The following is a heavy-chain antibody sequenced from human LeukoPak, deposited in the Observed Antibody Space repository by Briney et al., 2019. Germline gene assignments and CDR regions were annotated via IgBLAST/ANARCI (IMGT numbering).Heavy chain of an antibody. V-gene: IGHV3-30-3*01. J-gene: IGHJ4*02. D-gene: IGHD6-19*01. CDR1: GFTFSSYA. CDR3: ARDNRGNIAVAGTFDY. CDR2: ISYDGSNK. Sequence: GGSLRLSCAASGFTFSSYAMHWVRQAPGKGLEWVAVISYDGSNKYYADSVKGRFTISRDNSKNTLYLQMNSLRAEDTAVYYCARDNRGNIAVAGTFDYWGQGTLVTVSS.